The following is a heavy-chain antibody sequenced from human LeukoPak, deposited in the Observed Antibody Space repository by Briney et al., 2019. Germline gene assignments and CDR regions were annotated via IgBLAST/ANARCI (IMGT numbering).Heavy chain of an antibody. D-gene: IGHD6-6*01. V-gene: IGHV3-30-3*01. CDR1: GFPFSSFT. J-gene: IGHJ3*02. CDR3: ARDLMADRLWGDAFNI. CDR2: MSYDGNNI. Sequence: PGRSLRLSCGGSGFPFSSFTMHWVPQAPGKGLEWVAVMSYDGNNIYYADSVKGRFTISRDNPKNTLYLQMNTLTTEDTALYYCARDLMADRLWGDAFNIWGQGTMVTVSA.